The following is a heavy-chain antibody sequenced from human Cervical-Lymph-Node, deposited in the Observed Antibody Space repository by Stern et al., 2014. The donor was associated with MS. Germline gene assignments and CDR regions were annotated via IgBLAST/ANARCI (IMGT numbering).Heavy chain of an antibody. CDR1: GGTLSDYG. J-gene: IGHJ6*02. V-gene: IGHV1-69*01. Sequence: VQLVQSGAEVKKPWSSVKVSCKASGGTLSDYGISWVRQAPGQGLEWMGGVIPMFGDATYAHKFQCSVHTTSGDRTNTHYMDLSSLTSEDTAVYYCARDGDSSMLGLDVWGQGTTVTGSS. D-gene: IGHD4-17*01. CDR3: ARDGDSSMLGLDV. CDR2: VIPMFGDA.